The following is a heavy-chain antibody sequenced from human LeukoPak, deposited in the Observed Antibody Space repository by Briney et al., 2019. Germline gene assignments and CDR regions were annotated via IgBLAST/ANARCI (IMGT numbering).Heavy chain of an antibody. CDR3: AKDRYSGLFDY. CDR1: GFTFSSYW. J-gene: IGHJ4*02. Sequence: GGSLRLSCAASGFTFSSYWMSWVRQAPGKGLEWVANIKQDGSEKYYVDSVKGRFTISRDNAKNTLYLQMNSLRAEDTAVYYCAKDRYSGLFDYWGQGTLVTVSS. CDR2: IKQDGSEK. V-gene: IGHV3-7*03. D-gene: IGHD1-26*01.